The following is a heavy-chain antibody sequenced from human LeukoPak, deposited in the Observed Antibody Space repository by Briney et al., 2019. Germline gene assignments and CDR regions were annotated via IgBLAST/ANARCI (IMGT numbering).Heavy chain of an antibody. Sequence: PSETLSLTCTVSGGSISSYYWSWIRQPPGKGLEWIGYIYYSGSTNYNPSLKSRVTISVDTSKNQFSLKPSSVTAADTAVYYCARDSDYGSGIHWGQGTLVTVSS. CDR1: GGSISSYY. CDR3: ARDSDYGSGIH. D-gene: IGHD3-10*01. J-gene: IGHJ4*02. V-gene: IGHV4-59*01. CDR2: IYYSGST.